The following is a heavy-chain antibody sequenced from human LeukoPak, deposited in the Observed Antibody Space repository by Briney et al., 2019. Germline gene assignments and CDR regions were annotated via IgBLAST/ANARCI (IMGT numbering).Heavy chain of an antibody. V-gene: IGHV3-30*18. D-gene: IGHD3-16*02. J-gene: IGHJ4*02. CDR1: GFTFSSYG. Sequence: GGSLRLSCAASGFTFSSYGMHWVRQAPGKGLEWVAVISYDGSNKYYADSVKGRFTISRDNSKNTLYLQMNSLRAEDTAVYYCAKDPFVWGSYRSLYYFDYWGQGTLVTVSS. CDR3: AKDPFVWGSYRSLYYFDY. CDR2: ISYDGSNK.